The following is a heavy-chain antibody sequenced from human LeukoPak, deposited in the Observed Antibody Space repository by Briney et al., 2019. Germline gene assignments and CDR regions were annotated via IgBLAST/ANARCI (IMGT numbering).Heavy chain of an antibody. J-gene: IGHJ4*02. V-gene: IGHV3-66*01. D-gene: IGHD3-9*01. CDR1: GFTVSSNY. CDR3: ARDGRDILTGYFSYYFGY. Sequence: GGSLRLSCAASGFTVSSNYMSWVRQAPGKGLEWVSVIYSGGSTYYADSVKGRFTISRDNSKNTLYLQMNSLRAEDTAVYYCARDGRDILTGYFSYYFGYWGQGTLVIVSS. CDR2: IYSGGST.